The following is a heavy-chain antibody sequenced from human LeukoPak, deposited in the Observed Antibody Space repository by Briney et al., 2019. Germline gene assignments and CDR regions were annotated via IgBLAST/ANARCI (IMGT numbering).Heavy chain of an antibody. J-gene: IGHJ6*03. Sequence: PGGSLRLSCAASGFTFSSYWMSWVRQAPGKGLEWVANIKQDGSEKYYVDSVKGRFTISRDNAKNSLYLQVNSLRAEDTAVYYCARVVGQGITNYAYYYYYYMDVWGKGTTVTISS. CDR3: ARVVGQGITNYAYYYYYYMDV. V-gene: IGHV3-7*01. CDR2: IKQDGSEK. D-gene: IGHD3-10*01. CDR1: GFTFSSYW.